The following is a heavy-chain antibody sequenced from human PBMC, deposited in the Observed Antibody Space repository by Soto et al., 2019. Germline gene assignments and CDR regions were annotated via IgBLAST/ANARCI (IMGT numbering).Heavy chain of an antibody. CDR2: IYYSGSA. J-gene: IGHJ5*02. Sequence: TPTLTCTIYGGPISRSDYYSSWVRQPPGKGLEWIGYIYYSGSAYYNPSLKSRVTMSVDTSTNQFSLKLNSVTAADTAVYSCARVLYYGSGTSDLWGQGALVTVSS. CDR3: ARVLYYGSGTSDL. CDR1: GGPISRSDYY. D-gene: IGHD3-10*01. V-gene: IGHV4-30-4*01.